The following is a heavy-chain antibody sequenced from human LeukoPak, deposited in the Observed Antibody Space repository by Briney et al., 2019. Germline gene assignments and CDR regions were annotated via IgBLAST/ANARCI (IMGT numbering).Heavy chain of an antibody. CDR1: GYSFANYW. Sequence: GESLKISCKGSGYSFANYWIGWVRQMPGKGLDWMGFFFPGDSDTRYSPSFQGQVTIPADTSINTAYLQWSSLKASDTAIYYCARHRSGYYRDPFDIWGQGTMVTVSS. CDR2: FFPGDSDT. D-gene: IGHD3-22*01. J-gene: IGHJ3*02. V-gene: IGHV5-51*01. CDR3: ARHRSGYYRDPFDI.